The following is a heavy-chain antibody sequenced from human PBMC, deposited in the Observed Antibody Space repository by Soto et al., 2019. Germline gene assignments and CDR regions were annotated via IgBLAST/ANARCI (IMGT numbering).Heavy chain of an antibody. D-gene: IGHD2-21*01. V-gene: IGHV3-11*06. CDR2: ISPKGTYR. CDR1: GFTFSDYY. Sequence: QVQLVESGGGLVKPGGSLRLSCATSGFTFSDYYMSWIRQAPGKGLEFVSYISPKGTYRTYAESVKGRFTISRDNAKNSLYLQVNSLRAEDTAVYYCSRGGGGGLFDLWGQGTFVTVSS. CDR3: SRGGGGGLFDL. J-gene: IGHJ5*02.